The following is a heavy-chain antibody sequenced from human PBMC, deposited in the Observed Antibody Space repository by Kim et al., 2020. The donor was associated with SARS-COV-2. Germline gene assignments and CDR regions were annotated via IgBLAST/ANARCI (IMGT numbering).Heavy chain of an antibody. CDR3: AGYNRGVFTY. D-gene: IGHD3-10*01. J-gene: IGHJ4*02. CDR2: T. Sequence: TNYNPSLQSRVTISLDASGSQFSLRLSSVTAADTAVYYCAGYNRGVFTYWGQGTLVIVSS. V-gene: IGHV4-4*09.